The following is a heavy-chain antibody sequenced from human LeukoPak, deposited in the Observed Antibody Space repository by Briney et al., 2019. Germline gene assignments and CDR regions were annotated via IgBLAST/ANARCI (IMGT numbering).Heavy chain of an antibody. CDR2: IDPSGSYT. V-gene: IGHV5-10-1*01. D-gene: IGHD6-6*01. CDR3: ATTGNYSSSYYYYYGMDV. J-gene: IGHJ6*02. Sequence: GESPKISCKGSGYSFTSYWISWVRQMPGKGLEWMGRIDPSGSYTNYSPSFQGHVTISADKSISTAYLQWSSLKASDTAMYYCATTGNYSSSYYYYYGMDVWGQGTTVTVSS. CDR1: GYSFTSYW.